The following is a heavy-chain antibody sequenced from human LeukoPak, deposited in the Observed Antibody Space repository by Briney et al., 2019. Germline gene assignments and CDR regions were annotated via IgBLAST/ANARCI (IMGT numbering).Heavy chain of an antibody. CDR2: IKTDGSHT. V-gene: IGHV3-7*01. J-gene: IGHJ4*02. Sequence: PGGSLRLSCAASGFTFSSYWMTWVRQAPGKGLEWVANIKTDGSHTYYVGFVKGRFTISRDNAKNLLFLQLGSLRADDTGVYYCARASMGGRDYHLDSWGQGTLVTVSS. CDR1: GFTFSSYW. CDR3: ARASMGGRDYHLDS. D-gene: IGHD4/OR15-4a*01.